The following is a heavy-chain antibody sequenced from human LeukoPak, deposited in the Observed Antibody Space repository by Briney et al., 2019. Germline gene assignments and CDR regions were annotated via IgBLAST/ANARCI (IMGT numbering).Heavy chain of an antibody. CDR2: ITGSGGTT. CDR1: GFSFSSYG. CDR3: ARDRMGAILYFDS. Sequence: GGSLRLSCATSGFSFSSYGMSGVRQAPGKGLEWISAITGSGGTTYYADSVEGRFTISRDNSKNTLYLQVNSLRAEDTAVYYCARDRMGAILYFDSWGQGTLVTVSS. D-gene: IGHD1-26*01. V-gene: IGHV3-23*01. J-gene: IGHJ4*02.